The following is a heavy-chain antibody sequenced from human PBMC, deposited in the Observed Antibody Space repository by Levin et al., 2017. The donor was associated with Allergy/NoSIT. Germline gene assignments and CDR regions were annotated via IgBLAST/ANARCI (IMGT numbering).Heavy chain of an antibody. CDR1: EFTFSSYG. D-gene: IGHD6-6*01. J-gene: IGHJ4*02. CDR3: AKDGARYSRSSAYFDF. CDR2: ISYDGSNE. Sequence: GGSLRLSCGASEFTFSSYGMHWVRQAAGKGLQWVAVISYDGSNEHYADSVKGRFTISRDNSKNTLYLQMNSLRAEDTAVYYCAKDGARYSRSSAYFDFWGQGTLVTVSS. V-gene: IGHV3-30*18.